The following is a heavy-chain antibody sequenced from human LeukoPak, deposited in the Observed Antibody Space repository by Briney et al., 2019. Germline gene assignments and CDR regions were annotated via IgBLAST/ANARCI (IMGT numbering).Heavy chain of an antibody. CDR3: AREPYYGMDV. CDR1: GGSISSGGYY. V-gene: IGHV4-31*03. J-gene: IGHJ6*02. CDR2: IYYSGST. Sequence: LSLTCTVSGGSISSGGYYWSWIRQHPGKGLEWIGYIYYSGSTYYNPSPKSRVTISVDTSKNQFSLKLSSVTAADTAVYYCAREPYYGMDVWGQGTTVTVSS.